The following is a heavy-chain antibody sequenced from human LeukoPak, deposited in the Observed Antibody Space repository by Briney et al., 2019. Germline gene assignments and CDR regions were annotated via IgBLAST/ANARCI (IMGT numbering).Heavy chain of an antibody. Sequence: SETLSLTCAVYGGSFSGYYWSWVRQPPGKGLEWIGEVNHSGSRKYSPSLKSRVTISVDTSKNQFSLTLTSVTAADTAVYYCARRVGRYFGERAYYYNYMDVWGSGATVAISS. V-gene: IGHV4-34*01. CDR1: GGSFSGYY. D-gene: IGHD3-10*01. J-gene: IGHJ6*03. CDR2: VNHSGSR. CDR3: ARRVGRYFGERAYYYNYMDV.